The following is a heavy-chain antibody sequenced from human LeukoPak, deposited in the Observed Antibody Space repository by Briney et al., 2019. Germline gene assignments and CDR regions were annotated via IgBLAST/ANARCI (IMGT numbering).Heavy chain of an antibody. CDR2: ISAYNGNT. CDR1: GYTFTSYG. Sequence: GASVKVSCKASGYTFTSYGISWVRQAPGQGLEWMGWISAYNGNTNYAQKFQGRVTITADKSTSTAYMELSSLRSEDTAVYYCARGEKAYDILTGYRYWGQGTLVTVSS. J-gene: IGHJ4*02. CDR3: ARGEKAYDILTGYRY. D-gene: IGHD3-9*01. V-gene: IGHV1-18*01.